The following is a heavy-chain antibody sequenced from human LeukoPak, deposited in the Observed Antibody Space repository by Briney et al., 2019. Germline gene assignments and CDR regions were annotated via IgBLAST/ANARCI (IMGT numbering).Heavy chain of an antibody. CDR3: VRLDYGDYGSFDN. Sequence: PSETLSLTCTVSGGSISSSNYYWGWIRQPPGKGLEWIGTIYYSGDTYYNPSLKSRVTISEDTPKNQFSLKLNTLTAADTAVYYCVRLDYGDYGSFDNWGQGTLVTVSS. CDR1: GGSISSSNYY. D-gene: IGHD4-17*01. V-gene: IGHV4-39*01. CDR2: IYYSGDT. J-gene: IGHJ4*02.